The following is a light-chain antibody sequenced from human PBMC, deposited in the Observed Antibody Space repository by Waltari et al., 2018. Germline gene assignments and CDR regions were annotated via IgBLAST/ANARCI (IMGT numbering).Light chain of an antibody. V-gene: IGKV3-20*01. Sequence: EIVLTQSPGTLSLPPGERATLPCRASQSVYNNYLAWYQQNPGQAPGLLIYGASVRYTGIPDRFIGSGSGTDFTLTIIRLEAEDFAVYYCQQYATTPWTFGQGTKVDIK. CDR2: GAS. CDR3: QQYATTPWT. J-gene: IGKJ1*01. CDR1: QSVYNNY.